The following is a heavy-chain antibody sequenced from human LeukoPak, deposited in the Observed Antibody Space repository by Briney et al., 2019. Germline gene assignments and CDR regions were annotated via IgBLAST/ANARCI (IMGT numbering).Heavy chain of an antibody. CDR2: IKQDGSEK. J-gene: IGHJ3*02. CDR3: ARERVLRYFDWLSNRDAFDI. V-gene: IGHV3-7*01. CDR1: GFTFSSYW. Sequence: GGSLRLSCAASGFTFSSYWMSWVRQAPGKGLEWVANIKQDGSEKYYVDSVKGRFTISRDNAKNSLYLQMNSLRAEDTAVYYCARERVLRYFDWLSNRDAFDIWGQGTMVTVSS. D-gene: IGHD3-9*01.